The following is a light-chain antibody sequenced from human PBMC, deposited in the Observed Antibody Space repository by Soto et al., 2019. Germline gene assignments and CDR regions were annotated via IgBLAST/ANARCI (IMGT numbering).Light chain of an antibody. V-gene: IGKV3-20*01. CDR3: QQYCSSRT. J-gene: IGKJ1*01. CDR2: GAS. CDR1: QSFSSNY. Sequence: EIVLTQSPGTLSLSPGERATLSCRASQSFSSNYLAWYQQKPGQAPRLLIYGASSRATGIPDRFSGSGSGTDFTLTISRLEPEDFAVYYWQQYCSSRTFGQGTKGEIK.